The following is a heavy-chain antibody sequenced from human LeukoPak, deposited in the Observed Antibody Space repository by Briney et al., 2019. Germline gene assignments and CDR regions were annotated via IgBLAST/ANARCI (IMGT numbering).Heavy chain of an antibody. V-gene: IGHV4-59*08. CDR2: IYYSGST. CDR3: ARHNLGFGVAYNWFDP. D-gene: IGHD3-10*01. Sequence: SETLSLTCTVSGGSISSYYWSWIRQPPGKGLEWIGYIYYSGSTNYNPSLKSRVTISVDTSKNQSSLKLSSVTAADTAVYYCARHNLGFGVAYNWFDPWGQGTLVTVSS. CDR1: GGSISSYY. J-gene: IGHJ5*02.